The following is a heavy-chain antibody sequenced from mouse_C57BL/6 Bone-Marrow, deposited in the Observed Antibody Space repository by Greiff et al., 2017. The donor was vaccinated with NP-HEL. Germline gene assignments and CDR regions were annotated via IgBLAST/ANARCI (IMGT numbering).Heavy chain of an antibody. CDR3: TTGGTEVYYCDY. V-gene: IGHV1-5*01. CDR1: GYTFTSYW. CDR2: IYPGNSDT. J-gene: IGHJ2*01. Sequence: EVQLQQSGTVLARPGASVKMSCKTSGYTFTSYWMHWVKQRPGQGLEWIGAIYPGNSDTSYNQKFKGKAKLTAVTSASTAYMELSSLTNEDSAVYYCTTGGTEVYYCDYWGQGTTLTVSS. D-gene: IGHD1-1*01.